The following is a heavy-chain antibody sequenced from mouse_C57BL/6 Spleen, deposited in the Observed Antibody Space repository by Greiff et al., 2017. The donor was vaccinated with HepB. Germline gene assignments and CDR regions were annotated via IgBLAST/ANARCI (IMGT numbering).Heavy chain of an antibody. Sequence: EVKLVESGEGLVKPGGSLKLSCAASGFTFSSYAMSWVRQTPEKRLEWVAYISSGGDYIYYADTVKGRFTISRDNARNTLYLQMSSLKSEDTAMYYCTRDGHYYGSFDYWGQGTTLTVSS. CDR3: TRDGHYYGSFDY. CDR1: GFTFSSYA. D-gene: IGHD1-1*01. J-gene: IGHJ2*01. CDR2: ISSGGDYI. V-gene: IGHV5-9-1*02.